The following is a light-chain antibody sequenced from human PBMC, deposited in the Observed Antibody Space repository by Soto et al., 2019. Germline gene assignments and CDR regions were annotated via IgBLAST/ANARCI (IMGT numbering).Light chain of an antibody. V-gene: IGKV3-11*01. CDR2: DAS. J-gene: IGKJ4*01. CDR1: QSVSSY. CDR3: QQRSNWPLT. Sequence: EIVLTQSPATLSLSPGERATLSCRASQSVSSYLAWYQQNPGQAPRLLMSDASTRATGIPARFSGSGSGTDFTLTISSLEPEDFAVYYCQQRSNWPLTFGGGTKVEIK.